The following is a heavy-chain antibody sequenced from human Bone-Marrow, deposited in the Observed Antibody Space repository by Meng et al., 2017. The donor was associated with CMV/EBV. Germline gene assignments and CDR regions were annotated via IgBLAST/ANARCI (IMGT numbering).Heavy chain of an antibody. CDR2: VYFSGTT. CDR3: AREPKIGLGSGYYFPYYYYYGMDV. Sequence: GSLRLSCTVSGGSIKNYYWTWIRQPPGKGLEWIGYVYFSGTTNYNPSLKSRVTISVDTSKNQFSLKLSSVTAADTAVYYCAREPKIGLGSGYYFPYYYYYGMDVWGQGTTVTVSS. D-gene: IGHD3-22*01. J-gene: IGHJ6*02. CDR1: GGSIKNYY. V-gene: IGHV4-59*01.